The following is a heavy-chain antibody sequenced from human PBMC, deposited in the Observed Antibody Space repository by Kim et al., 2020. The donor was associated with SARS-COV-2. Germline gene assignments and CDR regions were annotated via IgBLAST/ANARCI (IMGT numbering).Heavy chain of an antibody. J-gene: IGHJ4*02. CDR2: ISYDGSNK. CDR3: ARSYCSITSCSGGYFDY. CDR1: GFTFSSYA. D-gene: IGHD2-2*01. V-gene: IGHV3-30*04. Sequence: GGSLRLSCAASGFTFSSYAMHWVRQAPGKGLEWVAVISYDGSNKYYADSVKGRFTISRDNSKNTLYLQMNSLRAEDTAVYYCARSYCSITSCSGGYFDYWGQGTLVTVSS.